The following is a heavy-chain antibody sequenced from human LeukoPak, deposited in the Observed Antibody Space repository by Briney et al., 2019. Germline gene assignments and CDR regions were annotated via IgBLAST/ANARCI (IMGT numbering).Heavy chain of an antibody. CDR3: VKDTSLGLDAFQD. J-gene: IGHJ3*01. CDR1: GFPFDDYA. D-gene: IGHD3-3*02. Sequence: PGGSLRLSCAASGFPFDDYAMSWVRQAPGKGLEWVSGISWNSLTTGYADSVKGRFSISRDNAKSSLYLEMKSLRPEVTALYYCVKDTSLGLDAFQDWGQGTMIIVSS. CDR2: ISWNSLTT. V-gene: IGHV3-9*01.